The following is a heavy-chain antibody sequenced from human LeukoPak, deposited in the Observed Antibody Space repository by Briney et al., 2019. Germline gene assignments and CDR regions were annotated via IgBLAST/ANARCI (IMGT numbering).Heavy chain of an antibody. Sequence: SETLSLTCTVSGGSISSSSYYWSWIRQPPGKGLEWIGYIYYSGSTNYNPSLKSRVTISVDTSKNQFSLKLSSVTAADTAVYYCARWGIRGVIHNWFDPWGQGTLVTVSS. CDR1: GGSISSSSYY. D-gene: IGHD3-10*01. CDR2: IYYSGST. CDR3: ARWGIRGVIHNWFDP. J-gene: IGHJ5*02. V-gene: IGHV4-61*01.